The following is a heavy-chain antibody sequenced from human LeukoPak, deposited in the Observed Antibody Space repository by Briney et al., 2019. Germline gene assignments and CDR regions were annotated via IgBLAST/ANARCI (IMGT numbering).Heavy chain of an antibody. CDR3: ARLTWPFDDDVSQTGFEY. Sequence: PGGSLRLSCAASGFTVGSNYMSWVRQAPGKTLEWVSVIHTSGNTYYADSVKGRFTISRDNSKNTLYLQMNSLRAEDTAVYYCARLTWPFDDDVSQTGFEYWGQGTLVTVS. V-gene: IGHV3-53*01. CDR1: GFTVGSNY. CDR2: IHTSGNT. D-gene: IGHD3-9*01. J-gene: IGHJ4*02.